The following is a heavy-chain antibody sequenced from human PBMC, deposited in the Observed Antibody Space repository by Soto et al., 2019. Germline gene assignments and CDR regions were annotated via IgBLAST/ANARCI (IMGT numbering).Heavy chain of an antibody. J-gene: IGHJ4*02. CDR2: ISGSGGAT. D-gene: IGHD3-9*01. V-gene: IGHV3-23*01. CDR1: GFTFSSYA. CDR3: AKPRYYDILTGYDY. Sequence: RRLSCAASGFTFSSYAMSWVRQAPGKGLEWVSAISGSGGATYYADSVKGRFTISRDNSKNTLYLQMNSLRAEDTAVYYCAKPRYYDILTGYDYWGQGTLVTVSS.